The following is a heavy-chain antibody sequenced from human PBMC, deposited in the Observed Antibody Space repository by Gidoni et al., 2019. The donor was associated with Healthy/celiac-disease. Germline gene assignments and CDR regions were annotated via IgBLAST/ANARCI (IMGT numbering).Heavy chain of an antibody. J-gene: IGHJ4*02. CDR2: KRYDVGNQ. CDR3: AKDLNSYGWGGPGDFDY. Sequence: QVQLVESGGGVVQPGGSLRLSCAASGFTFSTYGMHWVRQAPGKGLEWVAFKRYDVGNQYYADSVKGRFTISRDNSKNTLYLQMNSLRIEDTAVYYCAKDLNSYGWGGPGDFDYWGQGTLVTVSS. D-gene: IGHD5-18*01. CDR1: GFTFSTYG. V-gene: IGHV3-30*02.